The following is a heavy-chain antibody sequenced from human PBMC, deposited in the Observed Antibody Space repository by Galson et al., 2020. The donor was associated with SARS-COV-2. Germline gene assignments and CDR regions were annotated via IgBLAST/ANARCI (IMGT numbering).Heavy chain of an antibody. V-gene: IGHV4-4*02. CDR3: ARVGPYGDYYWYFDL. Sequence: SETLSLTCAVSGGSISSSNWWSWVRQPPGKGLEWIGEIYHSGSTNYNPSLKSRVTISVDTSKNQFSLKLSSVTAADTAVYYCARVGPYGDYYWYFDLWGRGTLVTVSS. J-gene: IGHJ2*01. CDR2: IYHSGST. CDR1: GGSISSSNW. D-gene: IGHD4-17*01.